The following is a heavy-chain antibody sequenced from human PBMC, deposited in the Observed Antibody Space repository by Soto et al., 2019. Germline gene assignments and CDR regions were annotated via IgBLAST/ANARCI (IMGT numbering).Heavy chain of an antibody. CDR2: ISVNNGNT. D-gene: IGHD3-22*01. V-gene: IGHV1-18*01. CDR1: NYTFGTYG. J-gene: IGHJ4*02. Sequence: QVQLVQSGSEVKKPGASVKVSCKASNYTFGTYGINWVRQAPGQGLEWMGWISVNNGNTNSAQKFQGRFTMTADTCTTTASMELWHLTFDDSAVYYCARGESYFDISGYFYSDYWGQGTLVTVSS. CDR3: ARGESYFDISGYFYSDY.